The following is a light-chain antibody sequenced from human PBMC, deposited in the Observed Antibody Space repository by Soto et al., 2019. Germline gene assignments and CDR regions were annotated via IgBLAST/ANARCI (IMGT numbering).Light chain of an antibody. J-gene: IGKJ5*01. CDR3: QQYNNWSSIT. CDR1: RDVSTN. CDR2: GAS. V-gene: IGKV3-15*01. Sequence: TVINKTPNTPCVDPGESATLSCRASRDVSTNLAWFQQKPGQTPRLVLYGASKRATGIPARFSGSGSGTEFTLTISCLQSEDFAVYYCQQYNNWSSITFGQGTRLEIK.